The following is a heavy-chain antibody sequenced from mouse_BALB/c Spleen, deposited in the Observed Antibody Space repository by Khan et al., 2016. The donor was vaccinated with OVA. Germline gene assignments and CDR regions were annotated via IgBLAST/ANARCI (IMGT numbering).Heavy chain of an antibody. D-gene: IGHD2-4*01. CDR3: ARNYDYDEGLTY. CDR1: GFSLTTYG. V-gene: IGHV2-2*02. J-gene: IGHJ3*01. CDR2: IWSGGST. Sequence: QVQLKQSGPGLVQPSQSLSITCTVSGFSLTTYGVHWVRQSPGKGPEWLGVIWSGGSTDYNAAFISRLSISKDSSKSQVFFKMNSLEVNDTAIYYCARNYDYDEGLTYWGQGTLVTVSA.